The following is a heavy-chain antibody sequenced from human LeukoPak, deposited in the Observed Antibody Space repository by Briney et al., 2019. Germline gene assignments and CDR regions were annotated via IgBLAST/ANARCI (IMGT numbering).Heavy chain of an antibody. CDR3: ARRRYYDSSGYYIDY. V-gene: IGHV4-38-2*02. CDR1: GYSISSGYY. J-gene: IGHJ4*02. Sequence: SETLSLTCTVSGYSISSGYYWGWIRQPPGKGLEWIGSIYHSGSTYYNPSRKSRVTISVDTSKNQFSLKLSSVTAADTAVYYCARRRYYDSSGYYIDYWGQGTLVTVSS. D-gene: IGHD3-22*01. CDR2: IYHSGST.